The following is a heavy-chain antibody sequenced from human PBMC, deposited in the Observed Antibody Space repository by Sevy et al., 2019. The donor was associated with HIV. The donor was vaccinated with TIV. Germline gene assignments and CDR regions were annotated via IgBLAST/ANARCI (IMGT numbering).Heavy chain of an antibody. CDR2: IYYSGSA. CDR3: ARERQLVLDY. D-gene: IGHD6-13*01. Sequence: SETLSLTCTVAGGSISSYYWSWIRQPPGKGLEWIGYIYYSGSANYNPSLKSRVTISVDTSKNQFSLKLSSVTAADTAVYYCARERQLVLDYWGQGTLVTVSS. J-gene: IGHJ4*02. V-gene: IGHV4-59*01. CDR1: GGSISSYY.